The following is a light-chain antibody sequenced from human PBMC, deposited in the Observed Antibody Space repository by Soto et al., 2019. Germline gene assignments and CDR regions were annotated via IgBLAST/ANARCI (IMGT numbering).Light chain of an antibody. V-gene: IGKV1-5*01. CDR1: QSISSW. CDR3: KQYNSYWK. J-gene: IGKJ1*01. Sequence: DIRITQSPSTLSASVGDRVTITCRASQSISSWLAWYQQKPGKAPKLLIYDASSLESGVPSRFSGSGSGTEFTLTISSLQPDDFATYYCKQYNSYWKFGQGTKVDIK. CDR2: DAS.